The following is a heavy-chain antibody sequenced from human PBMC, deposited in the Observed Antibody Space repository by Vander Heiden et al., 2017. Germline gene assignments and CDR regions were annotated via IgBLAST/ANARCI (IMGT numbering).Heavy chain of an antibody. CDR1: GFTFSTAW. Sequence: EVQLVESGGGLVKPGGSLRLPCSAPGFTFSTAWMGWVRQAPGKGLEWVGRIKSKTDGGTTDYAAPVKGRFTISRDDSKNTLYLQMNSLKTEDTAVYYCTTSYYDGWCGYRDAFDIWGQGTMVTVSS. CDR2: IKSKTDGGTT. J-gene: IGHJ3*02. CDR3: TTSYYDGWCGYRDAFDI. V-gene: IGHV3-15*01. D-gene: IGHD3-3*01.